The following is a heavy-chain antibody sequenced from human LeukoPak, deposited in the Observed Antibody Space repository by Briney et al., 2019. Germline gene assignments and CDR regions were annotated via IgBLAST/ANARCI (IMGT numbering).Heavy chain of an antibody. CDR3: ARDLDSSGFDY. Sequence: SETLSLTCTVSGGSISSGGYYWSWIRQHPGKGLEWIGYIYYSGSTYYNPSLKSQVTISVDTSKNQFSLKLSSVTAADTAVYYCARDLDSSGFDYWGQGTLVTVSS. J-gene: IGHJ4*02. D-gene: IGHD3-22*01. CDR2: IYYSGST. CDR1: GGSISSGGYY. V-gene: IGHV4-31*01.